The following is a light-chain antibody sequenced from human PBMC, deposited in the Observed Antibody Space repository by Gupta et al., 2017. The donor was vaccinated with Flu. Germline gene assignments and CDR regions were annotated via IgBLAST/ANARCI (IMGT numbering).Light chain of an antibody. CDR2: DAS. CDR3: QQYNKWPPWT. J-gene: IGKJ1*01. Sequence: EIVMTQSPATPSLSPGDRATLFCRASQSVNNGLAWYQQKPGQAPRLLIYDASTRATGISARFSGSGSGTEFTLTISSLQSEDFAVYYCQQYNKWPPWTFGHGTKVEV. CDR1: QSVNNG. V-gene: IGKV3-15*01.